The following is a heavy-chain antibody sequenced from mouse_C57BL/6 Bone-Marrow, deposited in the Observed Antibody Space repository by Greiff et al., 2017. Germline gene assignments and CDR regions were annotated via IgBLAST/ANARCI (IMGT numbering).Heavy chain of an antibody. CDR1: GYTFTSYW. Sequence: QVQLQQPGAELVRPGSSVKLSCKASGYTFTSYWMHWVKQRPIQGLEWIGNIDPSDSETHYNQKFKDKATLTVDISSSTAYMQLSSLTSEDSAVYYCARKGYYYGSSYRGSYYAMDYWGQGTSVTVSS. CDR2: IDPSDSET. V-gene: IGHV1-52*01. D-gene: IGHD1-1*01. J-gene: IGHJ4*01. CDR3: ARKGYYYGSSYRGSYYAMDY.